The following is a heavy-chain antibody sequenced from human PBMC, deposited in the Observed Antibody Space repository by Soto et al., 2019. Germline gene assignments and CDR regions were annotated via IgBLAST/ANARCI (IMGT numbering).Heavy chain of an antibody. Sequence: GGSLRLSCIVSGFTFSNHWMSWVRQAPGKGLEWVANINQDGSEKSYVGSVKGRFTISRDNAKHSLYLQMNSLRGEDTAVYYCVKNGRDFDYWGQGTLVTVSS. J-gene: IGHJ4*02. CDR1: GFTFSNHW. CDR2: INQDGSEK. D-gene: IGHD1-26*01. V-gene: IGHV3-7*01. CDR3: VKNGRDFDY.